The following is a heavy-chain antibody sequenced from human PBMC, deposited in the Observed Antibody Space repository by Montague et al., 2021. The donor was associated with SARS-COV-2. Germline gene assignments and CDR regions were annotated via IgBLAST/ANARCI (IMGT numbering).Heavy chain of an antibody. CDR1: GGSLSNDGYY. J-gene: IGHJ4*02. CDR3: ARRGASGSRGSQNFFPY. Sequence: SETLSLTCTVSGGSLSNDGYYWAWIRQPPGKGLEWLGSVYYNGNTYYNPALNSRVATSADPSKNHFSLGLTSVTAADTAIYYCARRGASGSRGSQNFFPYWGQGALVIVSS. V-gene: IGHV4-39*01. CDR2: VYYNGNT. D-gene: IGHD3-10*01.